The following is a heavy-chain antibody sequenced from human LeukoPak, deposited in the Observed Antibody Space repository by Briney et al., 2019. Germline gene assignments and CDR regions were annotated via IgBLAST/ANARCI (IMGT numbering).Heavy chain of an antibody. Sequence: ASVKVSCKVSGYTLTELSMHWVRQAPGKGLEWMGGFDPEDGETIYAQKFQGRATITADESTSTAYMELSSLRSEDTAVYYCARVENGDYYYGMDVWGQGTTVTVSS. D-gene: IGHD4-17*01. V-gene: IGHV1-24*01. CDR2: FDPEDGET. CDR1: GYTLTELS. J-gene: IGHJ6*02. CDR3: ARVENGDYYYGMDV.